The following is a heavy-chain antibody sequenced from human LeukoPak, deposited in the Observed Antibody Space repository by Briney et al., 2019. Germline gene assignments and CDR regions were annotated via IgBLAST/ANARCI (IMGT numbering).Heavy chain of an antibody. D-gene: IGHD6-19*01. CDR3: ATTLQLAVAARGAFDI. CDR1: GGSFSGYY. Sequence: SETLSLTCAVYGGSFSGYYWSWIRQPPGKGLEWIGEINHSGSTNYNPSLKSRVTISVDTSKNQFSLKLSSVTAADTAVYYCATTLQLAVAARGAFDIWGQGTMVTVSS. V-gene: IGHV4-34*01. CDR2: INHSGST. J-gene: IGHJ3*02.